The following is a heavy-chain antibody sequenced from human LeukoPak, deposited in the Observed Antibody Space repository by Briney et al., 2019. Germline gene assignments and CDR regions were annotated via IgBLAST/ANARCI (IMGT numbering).Heavy chain of an antibody. Sequence: GGSLSLSCAASGFTFSSYAMHWVRQAPGKGLEWVAVISYDGSNKYYADSVKGRFTISRDNSKNTLYLQMNSLRAEDTAVYYCARGYRLFLEWLENWFVPWGQGTLVTVSS. CDR3: ARGYRLFLEWLENWFVP. D-gene: IGHD3-3*01. CDR2: ISYDGSNK. CDR1: GFTFSSYA. J-gene: IGHJ5*02. V-gene: IGHV3-30-3*01.